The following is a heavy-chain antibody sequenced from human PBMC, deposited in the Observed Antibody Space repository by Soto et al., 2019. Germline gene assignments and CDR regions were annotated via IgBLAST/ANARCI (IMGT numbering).Heavy chain of an antibody. CDR1: GVSISENH. D-gene: IGHD6-13*01. CDR3: ARFGAAAAHDDN. Sequence: SETLSLTCDVSGVSISENHWSWIRQVPGKGLEWVGYVHFSGSTTYNPSLAPRLNISFDMSKSQVYLQLTSVTAADTAVYYCARFGAAAAHDDNWGRGVLVTVSS. V-gene: IGHV4-59*01. CDR2: VHFSGST. J-gene: IGHJ4*01.